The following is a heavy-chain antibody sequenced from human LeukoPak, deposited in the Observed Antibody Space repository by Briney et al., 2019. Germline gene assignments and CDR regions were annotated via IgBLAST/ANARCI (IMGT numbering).Heavy chain of an antibody. CDR2: INTNTGNP. J-gene: IGHJ4*02. CDR1: GYTFTSYA. CDR3: ARDLMVRGVIEEHFDY. V-gene: IGHV7-4-1*01. Sequence: ASVKVSCKASGYTFTSYAMNWVRQAPGQGLEWMGWINTNTGNPTYAQGFTGRFVFSLDTSVSTAYLQIGSLKAEDTAVYYCARDLMVRGVIEEHFDYWGQGTLVTVSS. D-gene: IGHD3-10*01.